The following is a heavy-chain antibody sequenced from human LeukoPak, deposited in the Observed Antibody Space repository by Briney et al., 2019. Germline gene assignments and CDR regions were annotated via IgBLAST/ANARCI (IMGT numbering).Heavy chain of an antibody. CDR2: VDGGGSST. D-gene: IGHD6-19*01. J-gene: IGHJ4*01. CDR1: GFTFSNHW. V-gene: IGHV3-74*01. Sequence: GGSLRLSCAASGFTFSNHWMHWVRQVPGKGPVWVSRVDGGGSSTSYADSVKGRLSISRDNAKSTLYLQMNSLIVEDTAVYYCARGPGSSGGAYVGDYWGHGTLVTVSS. CDR3: ARGPGSSGGAYVGDY.